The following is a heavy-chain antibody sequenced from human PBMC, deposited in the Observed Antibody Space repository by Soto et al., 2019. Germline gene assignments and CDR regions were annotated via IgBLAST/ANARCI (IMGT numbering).Heavy chain of an antibody. J-gene: IGHJ6*02. CDR3: AREDIVVVPAAPHQNYYYYGMDV. CDR1: GFTFSSYA. D-gene: IGHD2-2*01. V-gene: IGHV3-30-3*01. CDR2: ISYDGSNK. Sequence: PGGSLRLSCAASGFTFSSYAMHWVRQAPGKGLEWVAVISYDGSNKYYADSVKGRFTISRDNSKNTLYLQMNSLRAEDTAVYYCAREDIVVVPAAPHQNYYYYGMDVWGQGTTVTVSS.